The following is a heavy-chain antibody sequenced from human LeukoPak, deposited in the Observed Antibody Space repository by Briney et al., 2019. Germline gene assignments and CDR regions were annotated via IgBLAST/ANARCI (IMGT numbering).Heavy chain of an antibody. J-gene: IGHJ6*03. CDR2: IYYSGTT. V-gene: IGHV4-39*07. Sequence: SETLSLTCAVSGGSISSSSYYWGWIRQPPGKGLEWIGSIYYSGTTYYNPSLKSRVTISLDTSKNQFSLKLSSVTAADTAVYYCARDKGGLGRGYYYMDVWGKGTTVTVSS. D-gene: IGHD3/OR15-3a*01. CDR3: ARDKGGLGRGYYYMDV. CDR1: GGSISSSSYY.